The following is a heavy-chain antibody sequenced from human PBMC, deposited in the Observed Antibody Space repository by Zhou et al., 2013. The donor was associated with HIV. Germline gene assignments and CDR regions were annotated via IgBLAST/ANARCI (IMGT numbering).Heavy chain of an antibody. Sequence: VQLQQWGAGLLKPSETLSLTCAVYGGSFSDYYWSWIRQPPGKGLEWIGEINHSGSTNYKLSLKSRVTISVDTSKNQFSLKLTSVTAADTAVYYCARANWGVGLAFDYWGQGTRSPSPQ. CDR2: INHSGST. V-gene: IGHV4-34*01. CDR3: ARANWGVGLAFDY. J-gene: IGHJ4*02. D-gene: IGHD7-27*01. CDR1: GGSFSDYY.